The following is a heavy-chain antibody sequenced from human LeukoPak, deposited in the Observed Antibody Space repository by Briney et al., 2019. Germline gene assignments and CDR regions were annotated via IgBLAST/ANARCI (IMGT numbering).Heavy chain of an antibody. Sequence: SQTLSLTCVISGDSISNNNAAWNWIRQSPSRGLEWLGRTYYRSMWYYDYAESVKSRMTINPDTSKNQFSLQLNSVTPEDTAVYFCARGNSGMTVALFHYWGQGTLVTVSS. CDR3: ARGNSGMTVALFHY. CDR1: GDSISNNNAA. V-gene: IGHV6-1*01. D-gene: IGHD6-19*01. CDR2: TYYRSMWYY. J-gene: IGHJ4*02.